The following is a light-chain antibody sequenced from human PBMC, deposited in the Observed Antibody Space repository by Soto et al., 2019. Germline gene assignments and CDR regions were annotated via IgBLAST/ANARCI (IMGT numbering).Light chain of an antibody. Sequence: EIVMTQSPATLSVSPGERATLSCRASQRVNINLAWYQQKPGQAPRLLIYGASTRATGIPARFSGSGSGTEFTLTISSLQSEDCGVYYCQQYNNWPRTFGQGTK. J-gene: IGKJ1*01. CDR1: QRVNIN. CDR3: QQYNNWPRT. CDR2: GAS. V-gene: IGKV3-15*01.